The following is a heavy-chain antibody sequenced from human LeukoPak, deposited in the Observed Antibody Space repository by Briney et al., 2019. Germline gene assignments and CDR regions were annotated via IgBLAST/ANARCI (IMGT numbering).Heavy chain of an antibody. J-gene: IGHJ6*02. Sequence: ASVKVSCKASGGTFSSYAISWVRQAPGQGLEWMGGIIPIFGTANYAQKFQGRVTITADESTSTAYMELSSLRSEDTAVYYCASMTHYYDSSGYPYYYYGMDVWGQGTTVTVSS. CDR1: GGTFSSYA. CDR3: ASMTHYYDSSGYPYYYYGMDV. D-gene: IGHD3-22*01. V-gene: IGHV1-69*01. CDR2: IIPIFGTA.